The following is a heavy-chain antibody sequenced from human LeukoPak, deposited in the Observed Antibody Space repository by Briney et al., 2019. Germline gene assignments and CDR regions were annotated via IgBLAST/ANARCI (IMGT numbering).Heavy chain of an antibody. CDR2: TYYRSKWYN. D-gene: IGHD3-3*01. CDR1: GDSVSSNSAA. J-gene: IGHJ6*02. CDR3: AREPQAYDFWSGYYPSGLKNGMDV. Sequence: PSQTLSLTCAISGDSVSSNSAAWNWIRQSPSRGLEWLGRTYYRSKWYNDYAVSVKSRITINPDTSKNQFSLQLNSVTPEDTAVYYCAREPQAYDFWSGYYPSGLKNGMDVWGQGTTVTVSS. V-gene: IGHV6-1*01.